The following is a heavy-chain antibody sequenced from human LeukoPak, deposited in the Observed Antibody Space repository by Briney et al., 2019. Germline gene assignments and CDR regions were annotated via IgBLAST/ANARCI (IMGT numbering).Heavy chain of an antibody. CDR1: GFTFSSYS. J-gene: IGHJ3*02. D-gene: IGHD3-22*01. Sequence: GGSLRLSCAASGFTFSSYSMNWVRQAPGKGLEWVSSISSSSYIYYADSVKGRFTISRDNAKNSLYLQMNSLRAEDTAVYYCARDVDSKDAFDIWGQGTMVTVPS. CDR3: ARDVDSKDAFDI. CDR2: ISSSSYI. V-gene: IGHV3-21*01.